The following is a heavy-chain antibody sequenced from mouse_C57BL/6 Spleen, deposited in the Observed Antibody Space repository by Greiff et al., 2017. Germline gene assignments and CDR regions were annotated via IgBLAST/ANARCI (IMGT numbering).Heavy chain of an antibody. CDR1: GYTFTDYY. J-gene: IGHJ4*01. V-gene: IGHV1-19*01. D-gene: IGHD2-4*01. CDR2: INPYNGGT. Sequence: EVQLQQSGPVLVKPGASVKMSCKASGYTFTDYYMNWVKQSHGKSLEWIGVINPYNGGTSYNQKFKGKATLTVDKSSSTAYMELNSLTSEDSAVYYCARLGYYDYVLYAMDYWGQGTSVTVSS. CDR3: ARLGYYDYVLYAMDY.